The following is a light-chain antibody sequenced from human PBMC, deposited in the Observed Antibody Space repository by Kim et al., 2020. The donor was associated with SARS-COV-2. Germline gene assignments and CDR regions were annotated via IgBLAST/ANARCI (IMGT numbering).Light chain of an antibody. CDR3: QQYETFPPT. CDR2: AAS. V-gene: IGKV1-16*02. J-gene: IGKJ4*01. CDR1: QAIGNS. Sequence: ASVGDRVTITCRASQAIGNSVAWYQQRPGKAPKSLIYAASTLLSGVPSKFSGSGSGTDFTLTIARLQPEDFATYYCQQYETFPPTFGGGTKVDIK.